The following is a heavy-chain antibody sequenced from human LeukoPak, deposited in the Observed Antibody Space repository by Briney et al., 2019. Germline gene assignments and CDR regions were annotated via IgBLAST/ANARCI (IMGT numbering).Heavy chain of an antibody. CDR1: GFTFSGAG. Sequence: GGSLRLSCAASGFTFSGAGMHWVRQASGKGLEWIGRIKTKANNYATQYAASVKGRFTISRDDSKNTAYLQMNSLKTEDTAMYYCATRDSDWGQGTLVTVSS. J-gene: IGHJ4*02. V-gene: IGHV3-73*01. D-gene: IGHD2-21*01. CDR2: IKTKANNYAT. CDR3: ATRDSD.